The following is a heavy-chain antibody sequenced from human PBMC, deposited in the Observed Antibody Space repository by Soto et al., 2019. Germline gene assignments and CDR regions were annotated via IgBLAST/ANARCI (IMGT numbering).Heavy chain of an antibody. CDR2: ISGSGGNT. CDR1: GFTFSSYS. J-gene: IGHJ4*02. V-gene: IGHV3-23*01. D-gene: IGHD1-26*01. Sequence: EVQLLESGGGMEQPGGSLRLSCAASGFTFSSYSMSWVRQAPGKGLEWVSLISGSGGNTFYADSVKGRFTITRDNSKNTLFLQMNSLRAEDTAVYYCARGRGQTSFSFDYWGQGTLVTVSS. CDR3: ARGRGQTSFSFDY.